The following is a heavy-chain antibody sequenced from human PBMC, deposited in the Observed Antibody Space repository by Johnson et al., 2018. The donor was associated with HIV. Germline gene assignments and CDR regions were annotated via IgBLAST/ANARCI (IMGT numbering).Heavy chain of an antibody. J-gene: IGHJ3*02. CDR1: GFTFDDHG. Sequence: VQLVESGGGVVRPGGSLRLSCAASGFTFDDHGMSWVRQAPGKGLEWVSGINWNGGRTGYADSVKGRFTISRDNSKNTVYLQMNSLRAEDTAVYYCAKAGYSSSWYGGDAFDIWGQGTMVTVSS. D-gene: IGHD6-13*01. V-gene: IGHV3-20*04. CDR3: AKAGYSSSWYGGDAFDI. CDR2: INWNGGRT.